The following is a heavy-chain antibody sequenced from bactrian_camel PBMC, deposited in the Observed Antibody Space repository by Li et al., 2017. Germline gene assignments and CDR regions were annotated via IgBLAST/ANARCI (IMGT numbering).Heavy chain of an antibody. CDR3: AARGPYCYTKLSVRDFTY. V-gene: IGHV3S63*01. D-gene: IGHD2*01. Sequence: HVQLVESGGGSVQAGGSLRLSCAASGYAFNSMGWFRQAPGKEREGVAGIYTTNGRTDYADSVKGRFTISQDNAKNTVYLQMNSLKPEDTAMYYCAARGPYCYTKLSVRDFTYWGQGTQVTVS. CDR1: GYAFNS. J-gene: IGHJ6*01. CDR2: IYTTNGRT.